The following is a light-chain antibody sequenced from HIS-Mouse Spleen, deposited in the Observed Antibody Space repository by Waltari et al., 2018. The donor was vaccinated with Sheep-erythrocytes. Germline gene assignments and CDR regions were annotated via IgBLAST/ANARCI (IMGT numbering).Light chain of an antibody. CDR2: KDS. J-gene: IGLJ1*01. V-gene: IGLV3-25*03. Sequence: SYELTQPPSVSVSPGQTARTTCAGDALPKQYAYWYQQKPGQAPGVVIYKDSERPSGNPERFSGSSSGTTVTVTNSGVQAEDEADYYCQSADSSGTYVFGTGTKVTVL. CDR1: ALPKQY. CDR3: QSADSSGTYV.